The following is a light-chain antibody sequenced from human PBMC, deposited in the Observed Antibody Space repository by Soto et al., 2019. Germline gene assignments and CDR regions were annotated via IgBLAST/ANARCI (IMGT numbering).Light chain of an antibody. CDR2: DND. CDR1: SSNIGNNY. CDR3: LTWDTSLSVAV. Sequence: QSVLTQPPSVSAAPGQKVTISCSGSSSNIGNNYVSWYQHLPGTAPKLLIYDNDKRPSGIPDRFSGSKSGASATLDITGLQTGEDAAFYCLTWDTSLSVAVFGTGTKSPS. V-gene: IGLV1-51*01. J-gene: IGLJ1*01.